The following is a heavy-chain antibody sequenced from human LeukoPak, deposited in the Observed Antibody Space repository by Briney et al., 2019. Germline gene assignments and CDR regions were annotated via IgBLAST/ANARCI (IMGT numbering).Heavy chain of an antibody. CDR1: GITFSSYA. V-gene: IGHV3-23*01. CDR2: IGGTGVRT. CDR3: AKDRLGGPYFFHY. Sequence: PGGSLRLSCASSGITFSSYAMSWVRQAPGKGLEWVSTIGGTGVRTYYANSVKGRFTISRDNSKNTLYLQINSMRAEDTAVYFCAKDRLGGPYFFHYWGQGTLVTVSS. J-gene: IGHJ4*02. D-gene: IGHD3-16*01.